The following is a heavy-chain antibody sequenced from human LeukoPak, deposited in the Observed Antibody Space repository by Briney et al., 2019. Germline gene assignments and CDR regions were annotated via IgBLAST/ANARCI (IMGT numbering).Heavy chain of an antibody. J-gene: IGHJ4*02. CDR3: ATSRTFDY. Sequence: PGGSLRLSCAASGFTFSSYWMHWVRQAPGKGPVWVSRIKSDGSSTSYADSVKGRFTISRDNAKNTVYLQMNSLRAEDTAVYYCATSRTFDYWGQGTLVTVSS. V-gene: IGHV3-74*01. CDR2: IKSDGSST. CDR1: GFTFSSYW.